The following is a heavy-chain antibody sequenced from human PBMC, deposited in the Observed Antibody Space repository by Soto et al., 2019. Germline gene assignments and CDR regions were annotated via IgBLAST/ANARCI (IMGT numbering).Heavy chain of an antibody. CDR3: ASDSVDY. J-gene: IGHJ4*02. CDR1: GFTFSSYA. CDR2: ISYDGSNK. Sequence: GSLRLSCAASGFTFSSYAMHWVRQAPGKGLEWVAVISYDGSNKYYADSVKGRFTISRDNSKNTLYLQMNSLRAEDTAVYYCASDSVDYWGQGTLVTVSS. V-gene: IGHV3-30-3*01.